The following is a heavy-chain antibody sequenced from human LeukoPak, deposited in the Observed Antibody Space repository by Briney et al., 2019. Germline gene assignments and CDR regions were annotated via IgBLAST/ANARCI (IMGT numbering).Heavy chain of an antibody. CDR3: ASGPSQQLVSYYYYYMDV. CDR2: IYTSGST. J-gene: IGHJ6*03. CDR1: GGSISSSSYY. Sequence: SETLSLTCTVSGGSISSSSYYWGWIRQPPGKGLEWIGRIYTSGSTNYNPSLKSRVTMSVDTSKNQFSLKLGSVTAADTAVYYCASGPSQQLVSYYYYYMDVWGKGTTVTVSS. D-gene: IGHD6-13*01. V-gene: IGHV4-61*05.